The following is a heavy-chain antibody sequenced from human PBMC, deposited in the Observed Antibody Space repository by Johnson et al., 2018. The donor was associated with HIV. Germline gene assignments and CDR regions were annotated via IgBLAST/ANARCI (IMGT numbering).Heavy chain of an antibody. J-gene: IGHJ3*02. CDR2: ISYDGSNK. CDR3: ARERDYYDSFWLDHDAFDI. D-gene: IGHD3-22*01. CDR1: GFIFDDYG. Sequence: QVQLVQSGGGVVRPGGSQRLSCAASGFIFDDYGMRWVRQAPGKGLEWVAVISYDGSNKYYADSVKGRFTISRDNSKNTLYLQMNSLRAEDTAVYYCARERDYYDSFWLDHDAFDIWGQGTMVTVSS. V-gene: IGHV3-30*03.